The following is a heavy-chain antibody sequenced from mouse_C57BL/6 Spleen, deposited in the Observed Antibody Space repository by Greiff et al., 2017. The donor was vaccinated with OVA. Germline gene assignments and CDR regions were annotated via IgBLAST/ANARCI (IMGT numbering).Heavy chain of an antibody. J-gene: IGHJ2*01. Sequence: EVHLVESGGGLVKPGGSLKLSCAASGFTFSDYGMHWVRQAPEKGLEWVAYISSGSSTIYYADTVKGRFTIARDNAKNTLFLQMTSLRSEDTAMYYCARTAYYLDYWGQGTTLTVSS. CDR1: GFTFSDYG. V-gene: IGHV5-17*01. CDR3: ARTAYYLDY. D-gene: IGHD2-10*01. CDR2: ISSGSSTI.